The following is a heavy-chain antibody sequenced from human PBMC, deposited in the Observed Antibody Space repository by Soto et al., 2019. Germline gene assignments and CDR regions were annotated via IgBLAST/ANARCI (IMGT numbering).Heavy chain of an antibody. Sequence: SETLSLTCTVSGGSIRSDGYYWSWVRQHPGKGLEYIGYIYYSGRTYYNPSLMSRVTISLDTSESQFSLKLSSVTAADTAVYYCARQRPTDGRWEFANYYGMDVWGQGTPVTVSS. J-gene: IGHJ6*02. CDR3: ARQRPTDGRWEFANYYGMDV. CDR2: IYYSGRT. CDR1: GGSIRSDGYY. V-gene: IGHV4-31*03. D-gene: IGHD1-26*01.